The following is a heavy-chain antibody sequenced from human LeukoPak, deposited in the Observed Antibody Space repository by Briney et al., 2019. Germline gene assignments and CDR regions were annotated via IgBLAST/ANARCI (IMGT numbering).Heavy chain of an antibody. V-gene: IGHV4-61*08. Sequence: PSETLSPTCNVSGGSVSSGGYYWNWIRQPPGKGLEWIGHVSYSGSTNYNPSLKSRVTISLDTSKNQFSLKLSSMTAADTAVYFCARDPKSAVGYYYYGMEVWGQGTTVTVSS. CDR3: ARDPKSAVGYYYYGMEV. CDR2: VSYSGST. D-gene: IGHD6-19*01. CDR1: GGSVSSGGYY. J-gene: IGHJ6*02.